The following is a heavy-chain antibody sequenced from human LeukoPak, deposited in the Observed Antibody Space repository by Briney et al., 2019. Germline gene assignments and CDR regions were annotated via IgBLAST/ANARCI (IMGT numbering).Heavy chain of an antibody. CDR3: ARGFTTVTTVWFDP. V-gene: IGHV1-2*02. CDR1: GYTFTGYY. J-gene: IGHJ5*02. CDR2: INPNSGGT. Sequence: ASVKVSCKASGYTFTGYYMHWVRQAPGQGLEWMGWINPNSGGTNYAQKFQGRVTMTRDTSISTAYMELSRLRSDDTAVYYCARGFTTVTTVWFDPWGQGTLVTVSS. D-gene: IGHD4-17*01.